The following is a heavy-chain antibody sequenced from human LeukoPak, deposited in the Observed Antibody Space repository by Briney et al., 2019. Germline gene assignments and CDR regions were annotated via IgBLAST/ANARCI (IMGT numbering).Heavy chain of an antibody. J-gene: IGHJ4*02. D-gene: IGHD6-13*01. CDR2: ISGSGGST. CDR1: GFTFSSYG. Sequence: GGSLRLSCAASGFTFSSYGMSWVRQAPGKGLEWVSAISGSGGSTYYADSVKGRFTISRDNSKNTLYLQMNSLRAEDTAVYYCAKGHGSSWIIFHYWGQGTLVTVSS. V-gene: IGHV3-23*01. CDR3: AKGHGSSWIIFHY.